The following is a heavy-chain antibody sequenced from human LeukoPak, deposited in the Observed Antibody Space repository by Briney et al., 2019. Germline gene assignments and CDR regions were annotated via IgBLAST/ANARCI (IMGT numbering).Heavy chain of an antibody. D-gene: IGHD3-3*01. CDR3: ARGSWTIFGPPRIYFDY. CDR2: INHSGST. J-gene: IGHJ4*02. Sequence: SETLSLTCAVYGGSFSGYYWSWIRQPPGKGLEWIGEINHSGSTNYNPSLKSRVTISVDTSKNQFSLKLSSVTAADTAVYYCARGSWTIFGPPRIYFDYWGQGTLVTVSS. CDR1: GGSFSGYY. V-gene: IGHV4-34*01.